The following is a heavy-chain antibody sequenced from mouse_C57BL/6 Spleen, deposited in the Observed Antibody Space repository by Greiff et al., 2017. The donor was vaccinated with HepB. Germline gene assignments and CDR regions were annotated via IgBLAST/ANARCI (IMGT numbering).Heavy chain of an antibody. D-gene: IGHD2-1*01. CDR2: INPNNGGT. CDR1: GYTFTDYY. V-gene: IGHV1-26*01. CDR3: ARSYYGNSLGAMDY. J-gene: IGHJ4*01. Sequence: EVQLQQSGPELVKPGASVKISCKASGYTFTDYYMNWVKQSHGKSLEWIGDINPNNGGTSYNQKFKGKATLTVDKSSSTAYMELRSLTSEDSAVYYCARSYYGNSLGAMDYWGQGTSVTVSS.